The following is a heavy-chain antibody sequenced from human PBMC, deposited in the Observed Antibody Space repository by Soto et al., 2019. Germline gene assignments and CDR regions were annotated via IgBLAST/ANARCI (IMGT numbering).Heavy chain of an antibody. V-gene: IGHV3-53*02. CDR3: ARHVWLEP. CDR2: MHSDGNT. CDR1: GFDVSSNS. Sequence: EVQLVETGGGFIQPGGSLRLSCAGSGFDVSSNSMNWVRQAPGKGLEWLSLMHSDGNTKYADSVKGRFTISRDSSENTVYLQMASLSAEDTAVYYCARHVWLEPWGHGTLVTVSS. J-gene: IGHJ5*02.